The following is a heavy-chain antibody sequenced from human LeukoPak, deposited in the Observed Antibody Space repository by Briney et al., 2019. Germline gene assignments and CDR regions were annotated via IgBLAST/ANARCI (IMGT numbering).Heavy chain of an antibody. J-gene: IGHJ4*02. Sequence: AEALSLTCAVYGGSFSGYYWSWIRQPPGKGLEWMGEINNSGSTNYHPPLKSRVTISADTSKNQFPLKLSSVTAADTAVYYCARQYCTSSSCYFDYWGQGTLVTVSS. D-gene: IGHD2-15*01. V-gene: IGHV4-34*01. CDR1: GGSFSGYY. CDR3: ARQYCTSSSCYFDY. CDR2: INNSGST.